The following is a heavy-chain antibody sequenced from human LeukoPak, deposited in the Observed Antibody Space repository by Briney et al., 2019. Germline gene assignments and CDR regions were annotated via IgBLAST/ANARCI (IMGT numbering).Heavy chain of an antibody. CDR2: IYPGDSDT. J-gene: IGHJ4*02. CDR1: GNTPKTYW. CDR3: ARHEYHYDILTGYANSFDY. D-gene: IGHD3-9*01. Sequence: GESLKISCKGTGNTPKTYWIGWVRQMPGKGLEWMGIIYPGDSDTRYSPSFQGQVTISADKSISTAYLQWSSLKASDTAMYYCARHEYHYDILTGYANSFDYWGQGTLVTVSS. V-gene: IGHV5-51*01.